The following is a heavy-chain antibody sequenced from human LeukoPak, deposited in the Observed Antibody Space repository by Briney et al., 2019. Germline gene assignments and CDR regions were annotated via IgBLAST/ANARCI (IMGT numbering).Heavy chain of an antibody. D-gene: IGHD3-22*01. Sequence: SGPALVKPTQTLTLTCTFSGFSLSTYGMRVNWIRQPPGKALEWLARIDWDDDEFYSTSLKTRLTISKDTAKNQVVLTMTIMDPVDTGTYDCARMRGDGSGLFDSWGQGTLVTVSS. J-gene: IGHJ4*02. V-gene: IGHV2-70*04. CDR3: ARMRGDGSGLFDS. CDR1: GFSLSTYGMR. CDR2: IDWDDDE.